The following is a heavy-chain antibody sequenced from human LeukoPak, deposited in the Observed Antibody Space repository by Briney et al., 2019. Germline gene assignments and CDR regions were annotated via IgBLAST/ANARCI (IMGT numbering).Heavy chain of an antibody. J-gene: IGHJ4*02. V-gene: IGHV3-23*01. Sequence: GGSLRLSCAVSGFSVTTNDMSWVRQAPGKGLEWVSVISGSGGNTYYADSVKGRFTISRDNSKNTLYFQMNSLRAEDTAVYYCAKGGYGYVWGSYSGDYWGQGTLVTVSS. CDR1: GFSVTTND. D-gene: IGHD3-16*01. CDR3: AKGGYGYVWGSYSGDY. CDR2: ISGSGGNT.